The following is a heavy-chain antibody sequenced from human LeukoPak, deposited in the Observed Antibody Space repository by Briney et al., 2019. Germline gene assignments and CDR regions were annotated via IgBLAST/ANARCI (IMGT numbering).Heavy chain of an antibody. Sequence: GGSLRLSCAASGFTFSSYSMNWVRQAPGKGLEWVSYISSSSSTIYYADSVKGRFTISRDNAKNSLYLQMNSLRAEDTAVYYCARDLGGYDPPLGYYYYYYIDVWGKGTTVTVSS. CDR1: GFTFSSYS. CDR2: ISSSSSTI. CDR3: ARDLGGYDPPLGYYYYYYIDV. V-gene: IGHV3-48*01. D-gene: IGHD5-12*01. J-gene: IGHJ6*03.